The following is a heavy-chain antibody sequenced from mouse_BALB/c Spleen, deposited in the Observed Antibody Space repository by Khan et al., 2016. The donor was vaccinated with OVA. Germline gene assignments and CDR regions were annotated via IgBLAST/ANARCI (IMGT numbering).Heavy chain of an antibody. D-gene: IGHD2-10*01. CDR2: IWRDGST. Sequence: QVQLKQSGPGLVAPSQSLSITCTISGFSLTNYGVHWVRQPPGKGLEWLVVIWRDGSTTYNSALKSRLTISKDNSKSQVFLKMNSLQTDDTAMYCCARQPYYHYNIMDYWGQGTSVTVSS. J-gene: IGHJ4*01. CDR3: ARQPYYHYNIMDY. V-gene: IGHV2-6-1*01. CDR1: GFSLTNYG.